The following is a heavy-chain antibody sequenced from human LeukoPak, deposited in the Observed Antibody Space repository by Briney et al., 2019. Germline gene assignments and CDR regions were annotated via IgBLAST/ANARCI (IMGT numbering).Heavy chain of an antibody. Sequence: GRSLRLSCAASGFTFSSYGMHWVRQAPGKGLEWVAVIWYDGSNKYYADSVKGRFTISRDNSKNTLYLQMNSLRAEDTAVYYCAKATVTTRGDYYYYGMDVWGQGTTVTVSS. CDR1: GFTFSSYG. CDR3: AKATVTTRGDYYYYGMDV. V-gene: IGHV3-33*06. CDR2: IWYDGSNK. J-gene: IGHJ6*02. D-gene: IGHD4-17*01.